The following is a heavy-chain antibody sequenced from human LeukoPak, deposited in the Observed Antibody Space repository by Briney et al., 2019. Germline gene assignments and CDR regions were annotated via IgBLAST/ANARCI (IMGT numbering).Heavy chain of an antibody. D-gene: IGHD1-26*01. CDR2: IHASGST. CDR3: ARDIGSRI. Sequence: SETLSLTCTVSGASINTYYWSWFRQPAGTGLEWIGRIHASGSTYYNPSLKSRVSMSIDLSKNQFSLSLNSVTAADTAVFYCARDIGSRIWGKGTTVIVSS. V-gene: IGHV4-4*07. J-gene: IGHJ6*04. CDR1: GASINTYY.